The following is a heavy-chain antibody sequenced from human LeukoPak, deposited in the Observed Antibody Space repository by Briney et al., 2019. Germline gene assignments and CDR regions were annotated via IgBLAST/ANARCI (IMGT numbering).Heavy chain of an antibody. Sequence: SETLSLTCTVSGGSISSSSYYWGWIRQPPGKGLEWIGSIYYSGSTNYNPSLKSRVTISVDTSKNQFSLKLSSVTAADTAVYYCARAGYDFWSGQPTYDYWGQGTLVTVSS. J-gene: IGHJ4*02. CDR2: IYYSGST. V-gene: IGHV4-39*07. D-gene: IGHD3-3*01. CDR3: ARAGYDFWSGQPTYDY. CDR1: GGSISSSSYY.